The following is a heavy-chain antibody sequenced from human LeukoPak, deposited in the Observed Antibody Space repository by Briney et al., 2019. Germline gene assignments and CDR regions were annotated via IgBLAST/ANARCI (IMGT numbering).Heavy chain of an antibody. CDR2: ISSSSSRT. CDR1: GFTFSDYY. Sequence: GGSLRLSCAASGFTFSDYYMIWIRQTPGKGLEWVSYISSSSSRTNYADSVKGRFTISRDNAKNSLYLQMYSLRAEDTAVYYCAKERRTGSGAALDYWGPGTLVTVSS. J-gene: IGHJ4*02. CDR3: AKERRTGSGAALDY. V-gene: IGHV3-11*06. D-gene: IGHD6-19*01.